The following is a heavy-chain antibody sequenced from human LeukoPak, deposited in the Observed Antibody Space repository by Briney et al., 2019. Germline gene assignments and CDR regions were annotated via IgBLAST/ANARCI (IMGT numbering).Heavy chain of an antibody. CDR1: GFTFSDHY. D-gene: IGHD3-10*01. CDR3: AISSPRPMVGS. V-gene: IGHV3-72*01. Sequence: PGGSLRLSCAASGFTFSDHYMDWVRQAPGKGLEWIGRTGNKANNYPTEYAASVKGRFTISRDDSKNSLYLQMNSLRAEDTALYFCAISSPRPMVGSWGQGTLVTVSS. CDR2: TGNKANNYPT. J-gene: IGHJ4*02.